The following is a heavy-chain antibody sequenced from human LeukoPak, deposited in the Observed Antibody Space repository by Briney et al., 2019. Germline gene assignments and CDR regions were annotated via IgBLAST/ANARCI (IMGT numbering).Heavy chain of an antibody. J-gene: IGHJ4*02. Sequence: SETLSLTCAISGGSISGTPYYWGWIRQPPGKGLEWIGSIYYSGSTYYNPSLKSRLTISVDTSKNQFSLKLSSVTAADTAVYYCARVRGDYVWWGQGTLVTVSS. CDR1: GGSISGTPYY. D-gene: IGHD4-17*01. V-gene: IGHV4-39*07. CDR2: IYYSGST. CDR3: ARVRGDYVW.